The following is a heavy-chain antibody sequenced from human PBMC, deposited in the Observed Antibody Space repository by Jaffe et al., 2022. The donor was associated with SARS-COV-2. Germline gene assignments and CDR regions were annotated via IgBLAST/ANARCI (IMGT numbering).Heavy chain of an antibody. CDR3: AKDISSSWGYYYYGMDV. Sequence: EVQLVESGGGVVQPGGSLRLSCAASGFTFDDYAMHWVRQAPGKGLEWVSLISGDGGSTYYADSVKGRFTISRDNSKNSLYLQMNSLRTEDTALYYCAKDISSSWGYYYYGMDVWGQGTTVTVSS. CDR2: ISGDGGST. V-gene: IGHV3-43*02. J-gene: IGHJ6*02. D-gene: IGHD6-13*01. CDR1: GFTFDDYA.